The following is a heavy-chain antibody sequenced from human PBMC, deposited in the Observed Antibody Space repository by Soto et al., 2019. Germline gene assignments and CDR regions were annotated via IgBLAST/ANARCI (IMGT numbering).Heavy chain of an antibody. CDR3: AKDQLGLSGGWLGGYFDH. CDR1: GFNFMSYA. CDR2: ISRDGRIT. J-gene: IGHJ4*02. Sequence: GGSLRLSCSVSGFNFMSYAMHWVRRAPGRRLEHVSAISRDGRITYYAASVNDRFTITRDNSKNTLYLQMSSLSVDDTAVYYCAKDQLGLSGGWLGGYFDHWGQGTQVTVSS. V-gene: IGHV3-64D*06. D-gene: IGHD2-15*01.